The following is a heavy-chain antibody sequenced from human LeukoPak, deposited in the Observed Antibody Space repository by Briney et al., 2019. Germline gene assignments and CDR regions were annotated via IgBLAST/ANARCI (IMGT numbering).Heavy chain of an antibody. CDR2: ISAYNGNT. V-gene: IGHV1-18*01. Sequence: ASVKVSCKASGYTFTSYGISWVRQAPGQGLEWMGWISAYNGNTNYAQKLQGRVTMTTDTSTSTAYMELRSLRSDDTAVYYCARDPGRGQQQLGHFDYWGQGTLVTVSS. CDR1: GYTFTSYG. CDR3: ARDPGRGQQQLGHFDY. J-gene: IGHJ4*02. D-gene: IGHD6-13*01.